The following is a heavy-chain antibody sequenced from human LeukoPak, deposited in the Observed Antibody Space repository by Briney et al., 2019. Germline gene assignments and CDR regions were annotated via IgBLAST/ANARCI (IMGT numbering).Heavy chain of an antibody. Sequence: SVEVSCKASGGTFSSYAISWVRQAPGQGLEWMGGIIPIFGTANYAQKFQGRVTITADESTSTAYMELSSLRSDDTAVYYCARVKRSRDGYNPYMDVWGKGTTVTVSS. V-gene: IGHV1-69*13. CDR3: ARVKRSRDGYNPYMDV. D-gene: IGHD5-24*01. CDR1: GGTFSSYA. CDR2: IIPIFGTA. J-gene: IGHJ6*03.